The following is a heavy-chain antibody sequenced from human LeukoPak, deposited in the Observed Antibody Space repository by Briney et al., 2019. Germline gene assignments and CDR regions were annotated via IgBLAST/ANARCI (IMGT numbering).Heavy chain of an antibody. CDR2: VRYDRSNK. J-gene: IGHJ5*02. CDR1: GFTFSSYG. D-gene: IGHD2-2*01. Sequence: GGSLRLSCAASGFTFSSYGMQWVRQAPGKGLEWVAVVRYDRSNKYYADSVKGRFTISRDNSKNTLYLQMNSLRAEDTAVYYCARDRYCSSTSCWGGWFDPWGQGTLVTVSS. V-gene: IGHV3-33*01. CDR3: ARDRYCSSTSCWGGWFDP.